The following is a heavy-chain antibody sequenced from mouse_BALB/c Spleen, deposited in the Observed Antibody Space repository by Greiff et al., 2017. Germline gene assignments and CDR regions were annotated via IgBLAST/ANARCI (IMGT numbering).Heavy chain of an antibody. J-gene: IGHJ2*01. D-gene: IGHD2-14*01. V-gene: IGHV5-6-3*01. CDR1: GFTFSSYG. CDR2: INSNGGST. CDR3: ARDIGDY. Sequence: EVKVVESGGGLVQPGGSLKLSCAASGFTFSSYGMSWVRQTPDKRLELVATINSNGGSTYYPDSVKGRFTISRDNAKNTLYLQMSSLKSEDTAMYYCARDIGDYWGQGTTLTVSS.